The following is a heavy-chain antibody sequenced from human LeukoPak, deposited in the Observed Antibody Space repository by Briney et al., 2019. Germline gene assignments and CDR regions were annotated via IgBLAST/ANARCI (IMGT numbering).Heavy chain of an antibody. CDR2: IIPIFGTA. Sequence: SVKVSCKASGGTFSSYAISWVRQAPGQGLEWMGGIIPIFGTANYAQKFQGRVTITADESTSTAYMELSSLRAEDTAVYYCARDHSFRGLWGGYYFDYWGQGTLVTVSS. CDR1: GGTFSSYA. V-gene: IGHV1-69*13. D-gene: IGHD3-16*01. CDR3: ARDHSFRGLWGGYYFDY. J-gene: IGHJ4*02.